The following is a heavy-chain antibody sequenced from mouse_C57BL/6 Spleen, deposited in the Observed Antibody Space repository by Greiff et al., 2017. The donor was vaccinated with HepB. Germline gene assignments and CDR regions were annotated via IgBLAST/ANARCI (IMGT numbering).Heavy chain of an antibody. CDR1: GYAFSSSW. CDR2: IYPGDGDT. V-gene: IGHV1-82*01. Sequence: QVQLQQSGPELVKPGASVKISCKASGYAFSSSWMNWVKQRPGKGLEWIGRIYPGDGDTNYNGKFKGKATLTADKSSSTAYMQLSSLTSEDSAVYFCARWGDSNSAWFAYWGQGTLVTVSA. CDR3: ARWGDSNSAWFAY. D-gene: IGHD2-5*01. J-gene: IGHJ3*01.